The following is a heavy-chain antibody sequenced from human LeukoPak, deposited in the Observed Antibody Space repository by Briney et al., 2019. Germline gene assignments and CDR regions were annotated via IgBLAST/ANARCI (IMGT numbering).Heavy chain of an antibody. CDR2: ISAYNGNT. V-gene: IGHV1-18*01. Sequence: ASVKVSCKASGYTFTSYGISWVRQAPGQGLEWMGWISAYNGNTNYAQKLQGRVTMTTDTSTSTAYMELRSLRSDDTAVYYCARYCSSTSCYYNWFDPWGQGTLVTVSS. J-gene: IGHJ5*02. CDR1: GYTFTSYG. D-gene: IGHD2-2*01. CDR3: ARYCSSTSCYYNWFDP.